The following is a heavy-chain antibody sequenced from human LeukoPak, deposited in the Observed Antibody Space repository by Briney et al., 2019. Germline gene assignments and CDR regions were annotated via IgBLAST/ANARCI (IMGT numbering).Heavy chain of an antibody. V-gene: IGHV3-21*01. D-gene: IGHD1-26*01. J-gene: IGHJ3*02. CDR2: ISSSSSYI. CDR1: GFTFSSYS. CDR3: ARDHSGSYQDAFDI. Sequence: GGSLRLSCAASGFTFSSYSMNWVRQAPGKGLEWVSSISSSSSYIYYADSVKGRFTISRGNAKNSLYLQMNSLRAEDTAVYYCARDHSGSYQDAFDIWGQGTMVTVSS.